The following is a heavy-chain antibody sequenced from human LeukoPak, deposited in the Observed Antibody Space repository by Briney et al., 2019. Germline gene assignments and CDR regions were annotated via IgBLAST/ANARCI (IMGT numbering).Heavy chain of an antibody. V-gene: IGHV3-9*01. CDR1: GFTFDDYA. Sequence: GGSLRLSCAASGFTFDDYAMHWVRQAPGKGLEWVSGISWNSGSIGYADSVKGRFTISRDNAKNSLYLQMNSLRAEDTSVYYCARGDSSSWYVGGYFDYWGQGTLVTVSS. D-gene: IGHD6-13*01. CDR3: ARGDSSSWYVGGYFDY. J-gene: IGHJ4*02. CDR2: ISWNSGSI.